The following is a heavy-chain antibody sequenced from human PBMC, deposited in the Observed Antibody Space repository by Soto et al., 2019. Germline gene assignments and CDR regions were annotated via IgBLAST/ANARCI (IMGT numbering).Heavy chain of an antibody. CDR2: ISYDGSNK. D-gene: IGHD6-13*01. Sequence: GGCLRLSCAASGFTFSSYGMHWVRQAPGKGLEWVAVISYDGSNKYYADSVKGRFTISRDNSKNTLYLQMNSLRAEDTVVYYCAIQYSSSWYGGPIRIYYGMDVWAQGTTVAVSS. J-gene: IGHJ6*02. CDR1: GFTFSSYG. CDR3: AIQYSSSWYGGPIRIYYGMDV. V-gene: IGHV3-30*03.